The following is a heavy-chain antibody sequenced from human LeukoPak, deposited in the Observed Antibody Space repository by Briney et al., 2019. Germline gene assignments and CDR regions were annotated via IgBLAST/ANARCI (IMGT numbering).Heavy chain of an antibody. D-gene: IGHD2-2*01. V-gene: IGHV3-23*01. CDR2: ISGSGGST. CDR1: GFTFSSYA. Sequence: GGSLRLSCAASGFTFSSYAMSWVRQAPGKGLEWVSAISGSGGSTYYADSVKDRFTISRDNSKNTLYLQMNSLRAEDTAVYYCAKPRGQGFVVVPAPDYWGQGTLVTVSS. CDR3: AKPRGQGFVVVPAPDY. J-gene: IGHJ4*02.